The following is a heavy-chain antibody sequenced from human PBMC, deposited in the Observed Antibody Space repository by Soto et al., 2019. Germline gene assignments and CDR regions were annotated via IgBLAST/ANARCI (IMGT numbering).Heavy chain of an antibody. J-gene: IGHJ4*02. CDR2: IHWNDDN. D-gene: IGHD2-15*01. Sequence: QITLEETGPTLVKPTQTLTLTCTFSGFSLTTGRVGVGWIRQPPGKALEWLAVIHWNDDNHYIPSLTSRLTIPKATSNNQVVLTLTNMDPVDTATYYCTHRLVGSGQGYWGQGTLVTVSS. CDR1: GFSLTTGRVG. CDR3: THRLVGSGQGY. V-gene: IGHV2-5*01.